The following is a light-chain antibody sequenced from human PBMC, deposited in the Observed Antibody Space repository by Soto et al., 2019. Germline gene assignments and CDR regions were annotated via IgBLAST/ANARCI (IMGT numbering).Light chain of an antibody. V-gene: IGLV2-14*01. CDR2: EVR. Sequence: QSALTQPASVSGSPGQSITISCAGTMRDVGAYNLVSWYQQHPGRAPQLIIYEVRNRPSGISFRFSGSKSGNTAALTISGLQAEDDADYYCSSYTANSSLIFGGGTKLTVL. CDR1: MRDVGAYNL. J-gene: IGLJ2*01. CDR3: SSYTANSSLI.